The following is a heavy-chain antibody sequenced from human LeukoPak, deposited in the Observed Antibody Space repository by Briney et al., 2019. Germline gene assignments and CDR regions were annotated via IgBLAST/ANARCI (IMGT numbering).Heavy chain of an antibody. J-gene: IGHJ4*02. CDR2: INPNSGGT. D-gene: IGHD1-26*01. V-gene: IGHV1-2*02. Sequence: ASVKVSCKASGYTFTGYYMHWVRQAPGQGLEWMGWINPNSGGTNYAQKFQGRVTMTRHTSISTAYMELSRLRSDDTAVYYCATAIVGATNSELSWGQGTLVTVSS. CDR3: ATAIVGATNSELS. CDR1: GYTFTGYY.